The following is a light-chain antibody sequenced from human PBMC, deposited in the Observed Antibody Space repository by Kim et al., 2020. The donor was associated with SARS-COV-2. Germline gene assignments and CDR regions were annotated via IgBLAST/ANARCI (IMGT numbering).Light chain of an antibody. Sequence: SYELTQPPSVSVAPGKTARITCGGNNIGSKSVHWYQQKPGQAPVLAIYYDSDRPSGIPERFSGSNSGNTATLTISRVAAGDEADYYCPAGDCSSDVVFGG. CDR3: PAGDCSSDVV. J-gene: IGLJ2*01. V-gene: IGLV3-21*04. CDR2: YDS. CDR1: NIGSKS.